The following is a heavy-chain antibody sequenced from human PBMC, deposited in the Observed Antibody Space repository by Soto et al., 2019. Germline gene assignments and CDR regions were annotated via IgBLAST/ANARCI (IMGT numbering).Heavy chain of an antibody. D-gene: IGHD6-6*01. CDR1: SGSFSGYY. J-gene: IGHJ4*02. V-gene: IGHV4-34*01. CDR3: ARAPKVSGSSQTRPDF. CDR2: ISQSGNT. Sequence: SETLSLTCSIYSGSFSGYYWSLIRQPPGKGLEWIGEISQSGNTNYSPSLKSRVSISIDTSKKQFSLNLASVSAAETAVYYCARAPKVSGSSQTRPDFWGQGTMVTVSS.